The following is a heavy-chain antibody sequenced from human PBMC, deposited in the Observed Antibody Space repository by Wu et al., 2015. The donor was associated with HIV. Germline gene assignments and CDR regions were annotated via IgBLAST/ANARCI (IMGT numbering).Heavy chain of an antibody. CDR3: ARDVGWGLEY. D-gene: IGHD2-21*02. V-gene: IGHV1-8*02. CDR2: MNPKSGNT. J-gene: IGHJ4*02. CDR1: GGTFSIYG. Sequence: QVQLVQSGAELKKPGSSVKVSCKASGGTFSIYGVSWVRQVAGQGLEWMGWMNPKSGNTGFAPNFRDRIKMTRNVSTTTAYLELSSLKSEDTAVYYCARDVGWGLEYWGQGTLVTVSS.